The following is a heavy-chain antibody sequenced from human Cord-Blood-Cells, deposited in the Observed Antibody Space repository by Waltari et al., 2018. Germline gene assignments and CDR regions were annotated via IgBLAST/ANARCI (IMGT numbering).Heavy chain of an antibody. CDR3: ARTGDYVWGSYRYAFDI. CDR2: INPSRGGT. V-gene: IGHV1-2*02. CDR1: GYTFTGYY. J-gene: IGHJ3*02. Sequence: QVQLVQSGAEVKKPGASVKVSCKASGYTFTGYYMHWVRQAPGQGLEWMGGINPSRGGTNHAQKFQGRVTMTRDTSISTAYMELGRLRSDDTAVYYCARTGDYVWGSYRYAFDIWGQGTMVTVSS. D-gene: IGHD3-16*02.